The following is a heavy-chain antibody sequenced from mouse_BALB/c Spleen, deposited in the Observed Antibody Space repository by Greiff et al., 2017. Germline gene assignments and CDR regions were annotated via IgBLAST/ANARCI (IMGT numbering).Heavy chain of an antibody. CDR1: GFAFSSYD. J-gene: IGHJ3*01. CDR3: ARHEEGIAY. CDR2: ISSGGGST. V-gene: IGHV5-12-1*01. Sequence: EVHLVESGGGLVKPGGSLKLSCAASGFAFSSYDMSWVRQTPEKRLEWVAYISSGGGSTYYPDTVKGRFTISRDNAKNTLYLQMSSLKSEDTAMYYCARHEEGIAYWGQGTLVTVSA.